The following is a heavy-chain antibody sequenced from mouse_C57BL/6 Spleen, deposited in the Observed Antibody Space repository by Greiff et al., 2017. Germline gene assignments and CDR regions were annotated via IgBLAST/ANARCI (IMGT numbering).Heavy chain of an antibody. CDR3: AKRDYGNHRGYAMDY. CDR2: IWRGGST. J-gene: IGHJ4*01. CDR1: GFSLTSYG. Sequence: VQLQQSGPGLVQPSQSLSITCTASGFSLTSYGVHWVRQSPGKGLEWLGVIWRGGSTDTSAAFKSKLSITKDNSKSQVLFKMNSLQADDTAIYYCAKRDYGNHRGYAMDYWGQGTSVTVSS. D-gene: IGHD2-1*01. V-gene: IGHV2-5*01.